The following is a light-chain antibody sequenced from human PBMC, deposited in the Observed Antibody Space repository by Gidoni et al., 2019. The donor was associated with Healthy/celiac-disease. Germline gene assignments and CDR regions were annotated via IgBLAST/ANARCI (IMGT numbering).Light chain of an antibody. CDR3: QQYNNWPRT. Sequence: ETVLTQPPATLSVSPGERATLSCRASQSVSSNLAWYQQKPGQAPRLLIYGASTRATGIPARFSGSGSGTEFTLTISSLQSEDFAVYYCQQYNNWPRTFXQXTKVEIK. CDR2: GAS. CDR1: QSVSSN. V-gene: IGKV3-15*01. J-gene: IGKJ1*01.